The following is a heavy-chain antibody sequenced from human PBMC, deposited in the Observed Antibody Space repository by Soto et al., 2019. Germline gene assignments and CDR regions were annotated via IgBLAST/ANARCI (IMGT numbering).Heavy chain of an antibody. J-gene: IGHJ4*02. D-gene: IGHD1-26*01. CDR1: GFTFKNYW. V-gene: IGHV3-7*01. Sequence: EVQLVESGGGLVQPGGSLRLSCAASGFTFKNYWMSWLRQAPGKGLEWAANIKEDGSETYYVDSVKGRFTISRDNAKNSLYLQMNSLRAEDTAVYYCAKGGSWDLGYWGQGALVTVSS. CDR3: AKGGSWDLGY. CDR2: IKEDGSET.